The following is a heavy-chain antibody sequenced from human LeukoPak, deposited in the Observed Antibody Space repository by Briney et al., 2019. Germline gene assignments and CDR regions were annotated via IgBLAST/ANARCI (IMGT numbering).Heavy chain of an antibody. Sequence: GGSLRLSCAASGFTFSGHWMSWVRQAPGKGLEWVAYIKQGGSDKYYVDSVKGRFTISRDNTNNLLYLRMNSLRGEDTAVYYCTRDRSRAEDNWGQGTLVTVSS. J-gene: IGHJ4*02. CDR3: TRDRSRAEDN. V-gene: IGHV3-7*01. CDR2: IKQGGSDK. CDR1: GFTFSGHW. D-gene: IGHD1-14*01.